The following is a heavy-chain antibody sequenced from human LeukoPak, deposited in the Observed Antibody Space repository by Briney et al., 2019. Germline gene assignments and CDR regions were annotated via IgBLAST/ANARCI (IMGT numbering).Heavy chain of an antibody. V-gene: IGHV3-23*01. Sequence: QTGGPLRPSCAASGFTFDNYGIGWVRQAPGKGLEWVSGISGSGGRTYYADSVKGRFTISRDNSKNTLFLQLNSLGVEDTATYYCAIPTCSGSGYCSTSDPFHTWGQGTMVTVSS. D-gene: IGHD2-2*03. CDR1: GFTFDNYG. J-gene: IGHJ3*02. CDR3: AIPTCSGSGYCSTSDPFHT. CDR2: ISGSGGRT.